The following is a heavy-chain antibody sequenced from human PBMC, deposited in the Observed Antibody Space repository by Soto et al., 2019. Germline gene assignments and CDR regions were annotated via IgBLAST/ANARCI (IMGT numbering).Heavy chain of an antibody. CDR2: IYPGDSDT. Sequence: PGESLKISCKGSGYSFTTNWNGWVRQMLGKGLEWMGVIYPGDSDTRYSPSFQGQVAIAADQSINTAYLQLSSLKASDTAMYYCARHSGVAEDGTDWGQGTLVTVSS. J-gene: IGHJ1*01. CDR1: GYSFTTNW. V-gene: IGHV5-51*01. CDR3: ARHSGVAEDGTD. D-gene: IGHD6-13*01.